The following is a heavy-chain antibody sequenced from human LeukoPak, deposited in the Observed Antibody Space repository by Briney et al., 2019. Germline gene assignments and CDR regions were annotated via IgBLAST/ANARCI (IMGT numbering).Heavy chain of an antibody. Sequence: PAGGSLRLSCAASGFTVSSNYMSWVRQAPGKGLEWVANIKQDGSEKYYVDSVKGRFTISRDNAKNSLYLQMNSLRAEDTAVYYCARDNAWTRDYWGQGTLVTVSS. J-gene: IGHJ4*02. CDR1: GFTVSSNY. CDR2: IKQDGSEK. CDR3: ARDNAWTRDY. D-gene: IGHD3/OR15-3a*01. V-gene: IGHV3-7*01.